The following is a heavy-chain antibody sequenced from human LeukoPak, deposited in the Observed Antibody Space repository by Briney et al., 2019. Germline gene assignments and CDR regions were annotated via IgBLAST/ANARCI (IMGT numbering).Heavy chain of an antibody. CDR1: GLTVRNNF. D-gene: IGHD3-10*01. CDR3: AREKGRGVISPYYDY. V-gene: IGHV3-53*01. J-gene: IGHJ4*02. CDR2: IYSGGST. Sequence: PGGSLRLSCAASGLTVRNNFMSWVRQAPGKGLEWVSVIYSGGSTYYEDSVKGRFTISRDTSKNTLSLQMNSLRVEDTAVYYCAREKGRGVISPYYDYWGQGTRVTVSS.